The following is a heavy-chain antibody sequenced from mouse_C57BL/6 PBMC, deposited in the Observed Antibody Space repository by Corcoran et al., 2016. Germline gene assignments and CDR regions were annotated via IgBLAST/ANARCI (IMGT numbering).Heavy chain of an antibody. CDR2: IYPGSGNT. CDR1: GYTFTDYY. V-gene: IGHV1-76*01. D-gene: IGHD1-1*01. CDR3: ARDGYYGSGDYFDY. Sequence: VQLKQSGAELVRPGASVKLSCKASGYTFTDYYINWVKQRPGQGLEWIARIYPGSGNTYYNEKFKGKATLTAEKSSSTAYMQLSSLTSEDSAVYFCARDGYYGSGDYFDYWGQGTTLTVSS. J-gene: IGHJ2*01.